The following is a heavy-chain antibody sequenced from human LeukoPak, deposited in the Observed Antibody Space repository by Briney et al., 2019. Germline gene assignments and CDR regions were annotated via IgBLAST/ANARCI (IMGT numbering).Heavy chain of an antibody. Sequence: SVKVSCKASGGTFSSYAISWVRQAPGQGLEWMGGIIPIFGTANYAQKFQGRVTITADESTSTAYMELSSLRSEDTAVYYCAGSQDRYSLYGMDVWGQGTTVTVSS. D-gene: IGHD5-18*01. CDR2: IIPIFGTA. V-gene: IGHV1-69*13. CDR3: AGSQDRYSLYGMDV. J-gene: IGHJ6*02. CDR1: GGTFSSYA.